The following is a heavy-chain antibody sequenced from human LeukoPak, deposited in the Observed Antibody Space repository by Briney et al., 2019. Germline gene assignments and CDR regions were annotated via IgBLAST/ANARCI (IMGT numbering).Heavy chain of an antibody. J-gene: IGHJ4*02. CDR2: ISSSGSAI. Sequence: GGSLRLSCAASGFPLSSYSMNWVRQAPGKGLEWVSYISSSGSAIYYVDSVKGRFTVSRDNAKNSLFLQMNSPRAEDTAVYYCVRVKGSYFDYWGQGALVTVSS. CDR1: GFPLSSYS. D-gene: IGHD2-15*01. CDR3: VRVKGSYFDY. V-gene: IGHV3-48*01.